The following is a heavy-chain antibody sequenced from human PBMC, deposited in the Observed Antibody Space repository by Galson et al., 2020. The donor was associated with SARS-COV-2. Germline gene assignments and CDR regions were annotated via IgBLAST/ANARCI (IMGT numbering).Heavy chain of an antibody. CDR2: IYYSGST. Sequence: SETLSLTCAVSGGSISSSNWWSWVRQPPGKGLEWIGEIYYSGSTNYNPSLKSRVTISVDKSKNQFSLKLSSVTAADTAVYYCAREQYGNYYDSSGYYGRSIGNWFDPWGQGTLVTVSS. J-gene: IGHJ5*02. D-gene: IGHD3-22*01. CDR3: AREQYGNYYDSSGYYGRSIGNWFDP. CDR1: GGSISSSNW. V-gene: IGHV4-4*02.